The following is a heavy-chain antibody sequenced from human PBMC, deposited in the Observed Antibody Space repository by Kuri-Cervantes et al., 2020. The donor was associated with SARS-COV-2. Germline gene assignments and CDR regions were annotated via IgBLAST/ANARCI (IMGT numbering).Heavy chain of an antibody. V-gene: IGHV4-38-2*01. CDR3: ASSLYCSSTSCYTYGHFDY. CDR1: GYSISSGYY. J-gene: IGHJ4*02. Sequence: SETLSLTCAVSGYSISSGYYWGWIRQPPGKGVGWIGSIYHSGSTYYNPSLKSRVTISVDTSKNQFSLKLSSVTAADTAVYYCASSLYCSSTSCYTYGHFDYWGQGTLFTVSS. CDR2: IYHSGST. D-gene: IGHD2-2*02.